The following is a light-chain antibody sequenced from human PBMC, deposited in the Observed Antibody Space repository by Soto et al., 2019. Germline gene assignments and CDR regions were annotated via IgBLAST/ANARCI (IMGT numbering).Light chain of an antibody. CDR3: GAWDSSLSVVV. CDR2: DDT. Sequence: SVLTQPPSVSAAPGQQVTISCSGSRFNIGKDFVSWYQQLPGTAPKLLIYDDTKRSSGIPDRFSGSKSGTSATLGIAGLQTGYEAEYYCGAWDSSLSVVVFGGGTKLTVL. CDR1: RFNIGKDF. V-gene: IGLV1-51*01. J-gene: IGLJ2*01.